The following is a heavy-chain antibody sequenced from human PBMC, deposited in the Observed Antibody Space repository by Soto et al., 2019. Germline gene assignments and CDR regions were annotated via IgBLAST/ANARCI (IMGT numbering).Heavy chain of an antibody. V-gene: IGHV3-33*01. J-gene: IGHJ4*02. CDR1: GFTFSSYG. Sequence: QVQLVESGGGVVQPGRSLRLSCAASGFTFSSYGMHWVRQAPGKGLEWVAVIWYDGSKKYYADSVKGRFTISRDNSKNMLYLQMNSLKAEDTAVYYCARDYHRYYCSGSYSKDYFDYWGQGTLVTVSS. CDR2: IWYDGSKK. CDR3: ARDYHRYYCSGSYSKDYFDY. D-gene: IGHD3-10*01.